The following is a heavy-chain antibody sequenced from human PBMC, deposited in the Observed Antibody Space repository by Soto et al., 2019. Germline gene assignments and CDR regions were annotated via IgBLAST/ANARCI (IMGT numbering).Heavy chain of an antibody. D-gene: IGHD2-15*01. V-gene: IGHV4-39*01. CDR3: ARRARPMGCSGGSCYDPSFDY. CDR1: GGSISSSSYY. Sequence: QLQLQESGPGLVKPSETLSLTCTVSGGSISSSSYYWGWIRQPPGKGLEWIGSIYYSGSTYYNPCLKSRVTIPVDTSMNQFSLKLSSVTAAETAVYYCARRARPMGCSGGSCYDPSFDYWGQGTLVTVSS. CDR2: IYYSGST. J-gene: IGHJ4*02.